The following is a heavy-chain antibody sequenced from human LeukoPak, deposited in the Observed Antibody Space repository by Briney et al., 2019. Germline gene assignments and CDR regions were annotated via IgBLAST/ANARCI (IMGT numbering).Heavy chain of an antibody. CDR3: ARLYGSGPRGAFDI. J-gene: IGHJ3*02. CDR1: GGSLGREF. D-gene: IGHD3-10*01. V-gene: IGHV4-59*08. CDR2: IYDIGTT. Sequence: SETLSLTCTVSGGSLGREFWTWIRQPPGKGLEWIGYIYDIGTTNYNPSLKSRTPIFVKPSRNQFSWNSTSFAAADTAVYYCARLYGSGPRGAFDIWGQGTLVTVSS.